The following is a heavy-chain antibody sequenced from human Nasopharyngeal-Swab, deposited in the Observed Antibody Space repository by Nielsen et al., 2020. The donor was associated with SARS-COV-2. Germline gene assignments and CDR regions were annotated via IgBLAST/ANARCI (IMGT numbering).Heavy chain of an antibody. J-gene: IGHJ3*02. CDR1: DYTFTSYG. CDR3: ARVVPRGAFDI. V-gene: IGHV1-18*01. CDR2: ISAYNGNT. D-gene: IGHD2-2*01. Sequence: ASVKVSCKASDYTFTSYGISCVRQAPGQGLEWMGWISAYNGNTNYAQNLQGRVTMTTDTSTSTAYMELRSLRSDDTAAYYCARVVPRGAFDIWGQGTMVTVSS.